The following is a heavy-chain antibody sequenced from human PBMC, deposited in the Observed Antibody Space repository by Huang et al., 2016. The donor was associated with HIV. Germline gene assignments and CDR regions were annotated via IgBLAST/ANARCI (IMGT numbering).Heavy chain of an antibody. J-gene: IGHJ4*02. V-gene: IGHV3-30*04. Sequence: QVQLVESGGGVVQPGRSLRLSCAASGFTFSNYAMHWVRQAPGKGLEWVTLISYTGSNIYYTDSGKGRFSISRDNSKSTMYLHMNTLRVEDTAVYYCARGRDGRSGFYFGDFDNWGQGILVTVSS. CDR3: ARGRDGRSGFYFGDFDN. CDR2: ISYTGSNI. D-gene: IGHD3-22*01. CDR1: GFTFSNYA.